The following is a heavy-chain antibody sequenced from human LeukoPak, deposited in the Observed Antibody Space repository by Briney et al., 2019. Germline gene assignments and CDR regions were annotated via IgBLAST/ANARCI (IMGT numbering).Heavy chain of an antibody. Sequence: SETLSLTCTVSGGSISSSSYYWGWIRQPPGKGLEWIGSIYYSGSTYYNPSLKSRVTISVDTSKNQFSLKLSSVTAADTAVYYCARVRERGIAAFYYFDYWGQGTLVTVSS. CDR1: GGSISSSSYY. CDR2: IYYSGST. CDR3: ARVRERGIAAFYYFDY. V-gene: IGHV4-39*07. D-gene: IGHD6-13*01. J-gene: IGHJ4*02.